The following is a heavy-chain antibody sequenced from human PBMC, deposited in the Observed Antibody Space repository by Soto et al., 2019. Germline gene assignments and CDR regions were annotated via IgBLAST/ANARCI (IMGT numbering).Heavy chain of an antibody. V-gene: IGHV1-2*04. CDR3: AKEGHTAAAKYYYGMDV. D-gene: IGHD2-15*01. J-gene: IGHJ6*02. CDR1: GYTFTGYY. Sequence: QVQLVQSGAEVKKPGASVKVSCKASGYTFTGYYMHWVRQAPGQGLEWMGWINPNSGGTNYAQKFQGWVTMTRDTSISTAYMELIRLRSDDTAVYAGAKEGHTAAAKYYYGMDVWGQGTTVTVSS. CDR2: INPNSGGT.